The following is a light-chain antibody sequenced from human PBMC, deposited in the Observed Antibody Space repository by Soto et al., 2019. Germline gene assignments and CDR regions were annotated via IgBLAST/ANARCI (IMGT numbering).Light chain of an antibody. CDR2: AAS. V-gene: IGKV1-39*01. CDR1: QSISSY. Sequence: DIQMTQSPSSLSASVGDRVTITCRASQSISSYLNWYQQKLGKAPKLLIYAASSLQSGVPSRLSGSGSGTDFTLTISSLQPEDFATYYCQQSYSTPLTFGGGTKVDIK. CDR3: QQSYSTPLT. J-gene: IGKJ4*01.